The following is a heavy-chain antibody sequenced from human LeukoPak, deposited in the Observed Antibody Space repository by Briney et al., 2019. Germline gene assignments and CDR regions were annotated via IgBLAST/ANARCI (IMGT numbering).Heavy chain of an antibody. D-gene: IGHD1-26*01. Sequence: SETLSLTGTVSGVSVSSGSYYWSWIRQPPGKGLEWIGCIYYSGSTNYNPSLKSRVTISVDTSKNQFSLKLSSVTAADTAVYYCARVGPESGSYLLYYFDYWGQGTLVTVSS. CDR2: IYYSGST. V-gene: IGHV4-61*01. J-gene: IGHJ4*02. CDR3: ARVGPESGSYLLYYFDY. CDR1: GVSVSSGSYY.